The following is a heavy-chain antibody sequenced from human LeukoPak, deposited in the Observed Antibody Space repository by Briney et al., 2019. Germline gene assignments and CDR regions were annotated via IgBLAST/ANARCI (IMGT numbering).Heavy chain of an antibody. D-gene: IGHD6-13*01. CDR1: GGSISSYY. V-gene: IGHV4-59*08. Sequence: SETLSLTCTVSGGSISSYYWSWIRQPPGKGLEWIGYIYYSGNTNYNPSLKSRVTISVDTSKNQFSLKLSSVTAADTAVYYCARRAAAGLNWFDPWGQGTLVTVSS. CDR3: ARRAAAGLNWFDP. CDR2: IYYSGNT. J-gene: IGHJ5*02.